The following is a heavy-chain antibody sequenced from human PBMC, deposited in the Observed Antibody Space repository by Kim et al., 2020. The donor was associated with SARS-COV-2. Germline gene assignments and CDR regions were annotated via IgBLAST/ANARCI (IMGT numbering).Heavy chain of an antibody. CDR2: ISSSGSTM. J-gene: IGHJ4*02. V-gene: IGHV3-48*03. Sequence: GGSLRLSCAASGFSFSSYEMNWVRQAPGKRLEWVSYISSSGSTMYYADSVKGRFTISRDNAKNSLYLQMNSLRAEDAALYYCVRDRYYGSGTFDYWGQGTLVTVSS. D-gene: IGHD3-10*01. CDR1: GFSFSSYE. CDR3: VRDRYYGSGTFDY.